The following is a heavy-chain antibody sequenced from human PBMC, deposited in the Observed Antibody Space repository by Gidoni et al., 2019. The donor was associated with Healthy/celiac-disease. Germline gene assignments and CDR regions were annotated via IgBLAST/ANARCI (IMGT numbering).Heavy chain of an antibody. Sequence: QVQLVQSGAEVKKPGSSVKVSCKASGGTFSSYAISWVRQAPGQGLEWMGGIIPIFGTANYAQKFQGRVTITADESTSTACMELSSLRSEDTAVYYCARANYYDSSGYPYYFDYWGQGTLVTVSS. CDR1: GGTFSSYA. D-gene: IGHD3-22*01. CDR3: ARANYYDSSGYPYYFDY. J-gene: IGHJ4*02. V-gene: IGHV1-69*01. CDR2: IIPIFGTA.